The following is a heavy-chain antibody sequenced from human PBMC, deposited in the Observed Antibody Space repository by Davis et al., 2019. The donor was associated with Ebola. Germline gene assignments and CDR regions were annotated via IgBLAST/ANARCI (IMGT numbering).Heavy chain of an antibody. J-gene: IGHJ5*02. CDR3: ARVVDTVTTSWFDP. Sequence: GESLKISCAASGFTFSSYGMHWVRQAPGKGLEWVAVISYDGSNKYYADSVKGRFTISRDNSKNTLYLQMNSLRDEDTAVYYCARVVDTVTTSWFDPWGQGTLVTVSS. D-gene: IGHD4-17*01. CDR2: ISYDGSNK. V-gene: IGHV3-30*03. CDR1: GFTFSSYG.